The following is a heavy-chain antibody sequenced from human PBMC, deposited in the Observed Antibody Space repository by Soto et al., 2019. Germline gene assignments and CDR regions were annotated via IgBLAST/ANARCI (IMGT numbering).Heavy chain of an antibody. CDR1: GYTLTSYG. CDR2: ISAYNGDT. V-gene: IGHV1-18*01. CDR3: ATTVGYSYYYYGMDV. D-gene: IGHD4-17*01. J-gene: IGHJ6*02. Sequence: QVKLVQSGAEVTKPGASVKVSCKASGYTLTSYGISWVRLVPGQGLEWMGWISAYNGDTNYAQSFQGRVTMTTDTSTTTAYMELRSLRSDDTDVYYCATTVGYSYYYYGMDVWGQGTTVTVSS.